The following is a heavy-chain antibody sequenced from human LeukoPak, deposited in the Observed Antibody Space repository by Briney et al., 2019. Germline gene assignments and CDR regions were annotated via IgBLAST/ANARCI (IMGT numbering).Heavy chain of an antibody. CDR3: ARMVGATPHRGY. CDR2: ISGGGDTI. J-gene: IGHJ4*02. CDR1: GFTFSSYE. D-gene: IGHD1-26*01. Sequence: GGSLRLSCAASGFTFSSYEMNWVRQAPGKGLEWVSYISGGGDTIYYADSVKGRFTISRDNAKNSLYLQMNSLRAEDTAVYYCARMVGATPHRGYWGQGTLVTVSS. V-gene: IGHV3-48*03.